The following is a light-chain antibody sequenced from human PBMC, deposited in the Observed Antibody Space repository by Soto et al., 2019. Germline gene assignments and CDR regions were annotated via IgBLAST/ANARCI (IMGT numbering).Light chain of an antibody. CDR2: GAS. Sequence: EILMTQSPGTLSVSPGEGATLSCRASQSVRSNVAWYQQKPGQAPRLLIYGASTRATGVPARFSGSGSGTEFTLTISSLRSEDFAVYHCQQYNNWPRTFGQGTKV. CDR3: QQYNNWPRT. J-gene: IGKJ1*01. CDR1: QSVRSN. V-gene: IGKV3-15*01.